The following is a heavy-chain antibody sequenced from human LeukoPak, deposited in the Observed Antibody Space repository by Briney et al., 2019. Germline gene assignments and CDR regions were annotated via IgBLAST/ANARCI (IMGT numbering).Heavy chain of an antibody. CDR3: ARDSLYYGAQLDAFDI. J-gene: IGHJ3*02. D-gene: IGHD3-10*01. CDR1: GFSFSYHG. Sequence: GGSLRLSCVASGFSFSYHGMNWVRLAPGKGLVWVSRINSDGSSTSYADSVKGRFTISRDNAKNTLYLQMNSLRAEDTAVYYCARDSLYYGAQLDAFDIWGQGTMVTVSS. V-gene: IGHV3-74*01. CDR2: INSDGSST.